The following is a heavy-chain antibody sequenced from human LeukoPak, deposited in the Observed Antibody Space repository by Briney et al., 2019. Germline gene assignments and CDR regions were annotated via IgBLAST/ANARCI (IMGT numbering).Heavy chain of an antibody. CDR1: GGSISSSSYY. V-gene: IGHV4-39*07. Sequence: SETLSLTCTVSGGSISSSSYYWGWIRQPPGKGLEWIGSIYYSGSTYYNPSLKSRVTISVDTSKNQFSLKLSSVTAADTAVYYCARGYSYEILDYWGQGTLVTVSS. CDR3: ARGYSYEILDY. J-gene: IGHJ4*02. CDR2: IYYSGST. D-gene: IGHD5-18*01.